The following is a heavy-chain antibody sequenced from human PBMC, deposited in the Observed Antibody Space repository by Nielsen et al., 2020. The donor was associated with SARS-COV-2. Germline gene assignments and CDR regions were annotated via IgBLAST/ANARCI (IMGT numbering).Heavy chain of an antibody. J-gene: IGHJ2*01. V-gene: IGHV4-31*03. CDR3: ARRRMQSQARHWYFDL. D-gene: IGHD2-15*01. Sequence: SETLSLTCTVSGGSISSGGYYWSWIRQHPGKGLEWIGYIYYSGSTYYNPSLKSRVTISVDTSKNQFSLKLSSVTAADTAVYYCARRRMQSQARHWYFDLWGRGTLVTVSS. CDR2: IYYSGST. CDR1: GGSISSGGYY.